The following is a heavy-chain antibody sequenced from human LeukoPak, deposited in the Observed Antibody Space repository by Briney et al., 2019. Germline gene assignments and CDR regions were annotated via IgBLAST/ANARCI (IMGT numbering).Heavy chain of an antibody. CDR3: ASDSYSPEYFQH. J-gene: IGHJ1*01. Sequence: GGSLRLSCTASGFTFSNYAMHWVRQAPGKGLEYVSGISRNGGSTYSADPVKGRFTISRDNSKNTLYLQMNSLRAEDTAVYYCASDSYSPEYFQHWGQGTLVTVSS. CDR1: GFTFSNYA. CDR2: ISRNGGST. V-gene: IGHV3-64*04. D-gene: IGHD2-15*01.